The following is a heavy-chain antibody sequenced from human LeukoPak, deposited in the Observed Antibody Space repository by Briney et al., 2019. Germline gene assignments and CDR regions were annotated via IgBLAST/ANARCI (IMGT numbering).Heavy chain of an antibody. J-gene: IGHJ4*02. CDR3: AKGPNFGSWRAVDY. D-gene: IGHD3-10*01. CDR2: IAGDGAS. Sequence: GGSLTLSCAASDSSFRSHDMSWVRQTLEKGLERVSSIAGDGASFYADSVRGRFTISRDKSQNILYLQMNSLRADDTAIYYCAKGPNFGSWRAVDYWGQGSLVTVSS. CDR1: DSSFRSHD. V-gene: IGHV3-23*01.